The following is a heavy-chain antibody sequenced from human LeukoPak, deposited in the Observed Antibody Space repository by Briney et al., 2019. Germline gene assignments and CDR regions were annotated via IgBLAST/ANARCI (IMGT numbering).Heavy chain of an antibody. CDR1: GDSISSYY. CDR2: IYYSGST. D-gene: IGHD2-15*01. J-gene: IGHJ5*02. V-gene: IGHV4-59*01. CDR3: ARVKGVVAVNWFDP. Sequence: SETLSLTCTVSGDSISSYYWSWIRQPPGKGLEWIGYIYYSGSTNYNPSLKSRVTISVDTSKNQFSLKLSSVTAADTAVYYCARVKGVVAVNWFDPWGQGTLVTVSS.